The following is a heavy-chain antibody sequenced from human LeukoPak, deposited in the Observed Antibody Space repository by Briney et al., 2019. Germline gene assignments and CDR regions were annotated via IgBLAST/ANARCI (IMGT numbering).Heavy chain of an antibody. CDR3: ARGRWLRNYYYGMDV. J-gene: IGHJ6*02. Sequence: GGSLRLSCAASGFNVSYYSMNWVRQAPGKGLEWVSYISFSNSTLYYADSVRGRFTISRDNAKNSLYLQMNSLRAGDTAVYYCARGRWLRNYYYGMDVWGQGTTVTVSS. CDR2: ISFSNSTL. D-gene: IGHD5-12*01. CDR1: GFNVSYYS. V-gene: IGHV3-48*04.